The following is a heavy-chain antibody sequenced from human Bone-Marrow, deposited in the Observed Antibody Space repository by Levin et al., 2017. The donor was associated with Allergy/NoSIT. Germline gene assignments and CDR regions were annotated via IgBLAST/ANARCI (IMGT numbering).Heavy chain of an antibody. CDR3: VRDSGISFDI. Sequence: SCAGSGFIFSNYAMHWVRQAPGKGLEWVAAVWFDGSNKYYVDSVRGRFTLSRDNSKNTLSLEMNNLRAEDTAMYYCVRDSGISFDIWGQGTMVTVSS. J-gene: IGHJ3*02. V-gene: IGHV3-33*01. D-gene: IGHD3-10*01. CDR1: GFIFSNYA. CDR2: VWFDGSNK.